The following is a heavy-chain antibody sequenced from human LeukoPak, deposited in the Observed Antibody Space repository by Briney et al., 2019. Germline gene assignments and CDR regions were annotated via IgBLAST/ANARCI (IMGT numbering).Heavy chain of an antibody. V-gene: IGHV3-11*05. CDR2: ISSSSTYT. CDR3: ARGFIWEVDHTGDDAFDI. Sequence: PGGSLRLSCAASGFTFSDYYMSWIRQAPGKGLEWVSYISSSSTYTNYADSVKGRFTISRDNAKNSLYLQMNSLRAEDTAVYYCARGFIWEVDHTGDDAFDIWGQGTMVTVSS. D-gene: IGHD1-26*01. CDR1: GFTFSDYY. J-gene: IGHJ3*02.